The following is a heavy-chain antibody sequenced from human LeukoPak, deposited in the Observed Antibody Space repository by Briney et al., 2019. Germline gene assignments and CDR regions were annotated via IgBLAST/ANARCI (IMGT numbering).Heavy chain of an antibody. CDR3: ARNSGELGA. J-gene: IGHJ5*02. CDR1: GFTVSNNY. V-gene: IGHV3-53*01. CDR2: IYSGGGT. D-gene: IGHD2-21*01. Sequence: PGGSLRLSCAASGFTVSNNYMSWVRRAAGKGLEWVSLIYSGGGTYYADSVKGRFTTSRDNTTNTLYLQMNSLRAEDTAVYYCARNSGELGAWGEGTLVTVSS.